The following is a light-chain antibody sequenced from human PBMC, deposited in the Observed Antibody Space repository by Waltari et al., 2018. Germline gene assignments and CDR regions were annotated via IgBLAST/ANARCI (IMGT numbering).Light chain of an antibody. Sequence: QSDLTQPASVSGSPGQSITISCTGTSSDVGGYNYVSWYQQHPGKAPKLMIYDVSNRPSGVSNRFSGSKSDNTASLTISGLQAEDEADYYCSSYTSSSTWVFGGGTKLTVL. J-gene: IGLJ3*02. CDR3: SSYTSSSTWV. V-gene: IGLV2-14*03. CDR1: SSDVGGYNY. CDR2: DVS.